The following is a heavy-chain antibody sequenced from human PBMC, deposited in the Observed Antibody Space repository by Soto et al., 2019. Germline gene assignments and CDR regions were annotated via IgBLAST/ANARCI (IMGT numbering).Heavy chain of an antibody. Sequence: KPSETLSLTCAVYGGSFSGYYWSWIRQPPGKGLEWIGEINHSGSTNYNPSLKSRVTISVDTSKNQFSLKLSSVTAADTAVYYCARAPTRNIAAAGNFDYWGQGTLVTVSS. D-gene: IGHD6-13*01. CDR3: ARAPTRNIAAAGNFDY. J-gene: IGHJ4*02. CDR1: GGSFSGYY. CDR2: INHSGST. V-gene: IGHV4-34*01.